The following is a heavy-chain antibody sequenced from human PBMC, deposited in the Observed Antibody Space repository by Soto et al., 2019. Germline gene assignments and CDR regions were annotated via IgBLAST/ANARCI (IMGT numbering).Heavy chain of an antibody. V-gene: IGHV1-2*02. CDR3: ARGGGTILAPLP. D-gene: IGHD3-3*01. CDR1: GYTFTGYF. CDR2: INPNSGAT. Sequence: WASVKVSGEASGYTFTGYFIHWVRQAPGQGLEWMGWINPNSGATKYAQKFQGRVTLSRDTSISTAYMELSGLRSDDTAVYYCARGGGTILAPLPWGQGTLVTVSS. J-gene: IGHJ5*02.